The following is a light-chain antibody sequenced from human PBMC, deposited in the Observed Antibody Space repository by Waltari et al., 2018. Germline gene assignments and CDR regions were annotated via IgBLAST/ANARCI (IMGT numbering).Light chain of an antibody. CDR3: CSYAASVHWL. CDR1: SSDVGGYNY. J-gene: IGLJ3*02. Sequence: QSALTQPRPVSGSPGPSVTIPCTGTSSDVGGYNYVPWYQQHPGRAPKLIIYDVDKRPSGVPDRFFGSKSGNTASLTISGLQADDESDFYCCSYAASVHWLFGGGTKVTVL. V-gene: IGLV2-11*01. CDR2: DVD.